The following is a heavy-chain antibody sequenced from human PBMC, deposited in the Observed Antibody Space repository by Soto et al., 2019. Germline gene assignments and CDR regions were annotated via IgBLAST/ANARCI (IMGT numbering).Heavy chain of an antibody. D-gene: IGHD3-22*01. CDR2: ISGYNGNT. V-gene: IGHV1-18*01. CDR3: ARGLGRSGYYYPD. Sequence: QVHLVQSGAEVKQPGASVKVSCKTSGYTFTTYDISWVRQAPGQGLEWMGWISGYNGNTKYAQKFQGRVTMTTDTPTSAVYMELGSLRSDDTAVYYRARGLGRSGYYYPDWGQGTQVTVSS. J-gene: IGHJ4*02. CDR1: GYTFTTYD.